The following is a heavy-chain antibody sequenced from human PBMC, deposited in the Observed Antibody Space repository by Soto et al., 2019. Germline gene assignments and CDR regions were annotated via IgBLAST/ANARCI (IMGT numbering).Heavy chain of an antibody. J-gene: IGHJ4*02. V-gene: IGHV3-48*01. Sequence: PGGSLRLSCAASGFTFSSYSMNWVRQAPGKGLEWVSYISSSSSTIYYADSVKGRFTISRDNAKNSLYLQMNSLRAEDTAVYYCARDREIWVGELLPSDYWGQGTLVTVSS. CDR2: ISSSSSTI. CDR3: ARDREIWVGELLPSDY. D-gene: IGHD3-10*01. CDR1: GFTFSSYS.